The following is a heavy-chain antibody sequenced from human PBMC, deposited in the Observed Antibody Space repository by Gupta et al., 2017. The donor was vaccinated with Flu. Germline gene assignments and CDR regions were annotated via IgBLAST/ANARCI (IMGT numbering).Heavy chain of an antibody. Sequence: EVQLLESGGGLVPPGGSLRLSCAASGFTFSSHAMGWVRQAPGKGLEWVSAISGSGGSTYYADSVKGRFTISRDNSKNTLYLQMNSLRAEDTAVYYCAKDDVAVAGNSYYYYGMDVWGQGTTVTVSS. J-gene: IGHJ6*02. D-gene: IGHD6-19*01. V-gene: IGHV3-23*01. CDR3: AKDDVAVAGNSYYYYGMDV. CDR2: ISGSGGST. CDR1: GFTFSSHA.